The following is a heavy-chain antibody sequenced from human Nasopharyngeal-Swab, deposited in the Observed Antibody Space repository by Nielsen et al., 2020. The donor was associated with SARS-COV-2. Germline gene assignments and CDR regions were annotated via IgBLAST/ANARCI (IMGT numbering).Heavy chain of an antibody. CDR2: INEDGSEK. Sequence: LSLTCAASGFTFSSYWMSWVRQAPGKGLEWVANINEDGSEKYYVDSVKGRFTISRDNAKNSLYLQMNSLRAEDTAVYYCARWSGYYYYYGMDVWGQGTTVTVSS. V-gene: IGHV3-7*01. CDR1: GFTFSSYW. J-gene: IGHJ6*02. CDR3: ARWSGYYYYYGMDV. D-gene: IGHD3-3*01.